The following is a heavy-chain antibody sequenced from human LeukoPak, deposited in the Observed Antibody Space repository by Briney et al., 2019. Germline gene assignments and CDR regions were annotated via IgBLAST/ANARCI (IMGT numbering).Heavy chain of an antibody. V-gene: IGHV1-18*01. CDR1: GYTFTSYG. CDR2: ISAYNGNT. J-gene: IGHJ4*02. CDR3: ARDLFRTYYYDSSAFDC. Sequence: ASVKVSCKASGYTFTSYGISWVRQAPGQGLEWMGWISAYNGNTNYAQKLQGRVTMTTDTSTSTAYMELRSLRSDDTAVYYCARDLFRTYYYDSSAFDCWGQGTLVTVSS. D-gene: IGHD3-22*01.